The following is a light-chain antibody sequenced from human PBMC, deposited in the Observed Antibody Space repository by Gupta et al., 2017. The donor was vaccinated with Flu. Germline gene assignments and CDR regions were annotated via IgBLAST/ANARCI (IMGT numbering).Light chain of an antibody. J-gene: IGLJ2*01. V-gene: IGLV2-11*01. Sequence: NYVSWYHQHPGKAPKLMLYDVRQRPSVVPDRFSGSKSGHTASLTISGLQAEDEADYYCCSYAGSYTFGVFGGGTKLTVL. CDR2: DVR. CDR3: CSYAGSYTFGV. CDR1: NY.